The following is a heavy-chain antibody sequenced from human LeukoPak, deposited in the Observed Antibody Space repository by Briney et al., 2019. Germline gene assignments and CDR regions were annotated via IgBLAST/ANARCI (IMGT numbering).Heavy chain of an antibody. CDR1: GYAFTTYA. Sequence: GASVKVSCKASGYAFTTYAMHWVRQAPGQRLEWMGWINTGNGNTKYSQKFQGRVTITRDTSASTAYMELSSLRSEDTAVYYCATDGDTAVAGYFDYWGQGTLVTVSS. V-gene: IGHV1-3*04. J-gene: IGHJ4*02. CDR3: ATDGDTAVAGYFDY. D-gene: IGHD6-19*01. CDR2: INTGNGNT.